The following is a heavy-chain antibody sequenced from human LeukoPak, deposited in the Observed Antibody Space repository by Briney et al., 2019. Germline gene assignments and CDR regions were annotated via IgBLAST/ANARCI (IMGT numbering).Heavy chain of an antibody. D-gene: IGHD5-12*01. Sequence: GGSLRLSCAASGFTFSSYWMSWVRQAPGKGLEWVANIRQDGSEKYYVDSVKGRFTISRDNAKNSLYLQMNSLRAEDTAVYYCARESGYDYVFWFDPWGQGTLVTVSS. J-gene: IGHJ5*02. CDR2: IRQDGSEK. CDR3: ARESGYDYVFWFDP. CDR1: GFTFSSYW. V-gene: IGHV3-7*01.